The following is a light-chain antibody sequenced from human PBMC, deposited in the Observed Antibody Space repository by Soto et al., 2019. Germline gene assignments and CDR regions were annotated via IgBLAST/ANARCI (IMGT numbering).Light chain of an antibody. CDR1: QSVSSN. CDR3: QQYNNWPPWT. CDR2: GAS. J-gene: IGKJ1*01. Sequence: EIVMTQSPATLSVSPGERATLSCRASQSVSSNLAWYQQKPGQAPRLLIYGASTRATGIPARFSGSGSGTEFTLTISSLHSEDFAVYYCQQYNNWPPWTFGQGTNVDIK. V-gene: IGKV3-15*01.